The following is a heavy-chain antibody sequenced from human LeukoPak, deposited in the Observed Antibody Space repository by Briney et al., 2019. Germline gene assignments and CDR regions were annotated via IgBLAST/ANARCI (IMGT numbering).Heavy chain of an antibody. V-gene: IGHV1-2*02. Sequence: ASVKVSCTASGYTFTGYYMHWVRQAPGQGLEWMGWINPNSGGTNYAQKFQGRVTMTRDTSISTAYMELSRLRSDDTAVYYCARKGYCSSTSCLDYWGQGTLVTVSS. J-gene: IGHJ4*02. CDR3: ARKGYCSSTSCLDY. CDR2: INPNSGGT. CDR1: GYTFTGYY. D-gene: IGHD2-2*01.